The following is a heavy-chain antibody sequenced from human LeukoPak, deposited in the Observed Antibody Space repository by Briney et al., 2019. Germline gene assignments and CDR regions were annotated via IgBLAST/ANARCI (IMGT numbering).Heavy chain of an antibody. Sequence: SETLSLTCTVSGGSISSGSYYWSWIRQPAGKGLEWIGRIYTSGSTNYNPSHKSRVTISVDTSKNQFSLKLSSVTAADTAVYYCARDYVYGYSCGFYYYYMDVWGKGTTVTVSS. J-gene: IGHJ6*03. V-gene: IGHV4-61*02. CDR3: ARDYVYGYSCGFYYYYMDV. D-gene: IGHD5-18*01. CDR1: GGSISSGSYY. CDR2: IYTSGST.